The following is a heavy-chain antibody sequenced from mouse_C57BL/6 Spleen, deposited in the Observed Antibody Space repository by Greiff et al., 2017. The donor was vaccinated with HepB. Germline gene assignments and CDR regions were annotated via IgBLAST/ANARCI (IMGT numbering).Heavy chain of an antibody. CDR2: IYPGNSDT. D-gene: IGHD2-2*01. CDR1: GYTFTSYW. CDR3: TREGGIGLPSDWYVDV. J-gene: IGHJ1*03. Sequence: VQLQQSGTVLARPGASVKMSCKTSGYTFTSYWMHWVKQRPGQGLEWIGAIYPGNSDTSYNQKFKGKAKLTAVTSASTAYMELSSLTNEDSSVYYCTREGGIGLPSDWYVDVWGTGTTVTVSS. V-gene: IGHV1-5*01.